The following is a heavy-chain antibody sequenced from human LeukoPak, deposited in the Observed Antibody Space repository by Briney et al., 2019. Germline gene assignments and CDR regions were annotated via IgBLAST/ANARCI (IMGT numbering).Heavy chain of an antibody. CDR1: GGTFSSYA. V-gene: IGHV1-69*01. D-gene: IGHD2-15*01. Sequence: GSSVKVSCKASGGTFSSYAISWVRQAPGQGLEWMGGIIPIFGTANYAQKFQGRVTITADESTSTAYMELSSLRSEDTAVYYCARPRAPAEGYCGGGSCYSPFDYWGQGTLVTVSS. CDR3: ARPRAPAEGYCGGGSCYSPFDY. CDR2: IIPIFGTA. J-gene: IGHJ4*02.